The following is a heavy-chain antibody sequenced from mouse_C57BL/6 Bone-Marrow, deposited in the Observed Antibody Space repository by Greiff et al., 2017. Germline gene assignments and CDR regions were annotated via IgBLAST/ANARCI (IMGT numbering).Heavy chain of an antibody. CDR3: ARWLPFHAMDY. CDR1: GYTFTDYY. V-gene: IGHV1-26*01. D-gene: IGHD2-2*01. CDR2: LNPNNGGT. Sequence: EVQLQQSGPELVKPGASVKISCKASGYTFTDYYMNWVQQSHGKSLEWIGDLNPNNGGTSYNQKFKGKATLTVDKSSSTAYMELRSLTSEDSAVYYCARWLPFHAMDYWGQGTSVTVSS. J-gene: IGHJ4*01.